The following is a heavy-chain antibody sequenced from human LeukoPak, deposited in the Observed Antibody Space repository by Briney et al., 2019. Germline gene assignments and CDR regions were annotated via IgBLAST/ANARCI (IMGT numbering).Heavy chain of an antibody. Sequence: PGGSLRLSCAASGFTFSTYEMNWVRQAPGKGLEWVSSISGSGSHTYYADSVKGRFTISRDNSENTLYLQMNTLRAEDTALYYCAKDVRGYNRPVDHWGQGTLVTVSS. D-gene: IGHD3-10*02. CDR3: AKDVRGYNRPVDH. CDR1: GFTFSTYE. CDR2: ISGSGSHT. J-gene: IGHJ4*01. V-gene: IGHV3-23*01.